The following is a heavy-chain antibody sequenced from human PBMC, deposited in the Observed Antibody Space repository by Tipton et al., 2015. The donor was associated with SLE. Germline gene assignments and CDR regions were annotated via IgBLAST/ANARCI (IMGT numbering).Heavy chain of an antibody. CDR1: GGSISSYY. D-gene: IGHD2-15*01. J-gene: IGHJ4*02. CDR3: ARAQVSLGYCSGGSCYWAPFFDY. V-gene: IGHV4-59*01. CDR2: IYYSGST. Sequence: TLSLTCTVSGGSISSYYWSWIRQPPGKGLEWIGYIYYSGSTDYNPSLKSRVTISVDTSKNQFSLKLSPVTAADTAVYYCARAQVSLGYCSGGSCYWAPFFDYWGQGTLVTVSS.